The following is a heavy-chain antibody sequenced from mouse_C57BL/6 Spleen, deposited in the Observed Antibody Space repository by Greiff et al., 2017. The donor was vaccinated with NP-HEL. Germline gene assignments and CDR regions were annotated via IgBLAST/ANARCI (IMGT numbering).Heavy chain of an antibody. J-gene: IGHJ1*03. D-gene: IGHD1-1*01. CDR1: GFTFSDYY. CDR2: ISNGGGST. Sequence: EVKLVESGGGLVQPGGSLKLSCAASGFTFSDYYMYWVRQTPEKRLEWVAYISNGGGSTYYPDTVKGRFTISRDNAKNTLYLQMSRLKSEDTAMYYCARQTTVVAWYFDVWGTGTTVTVSS. V-gene: IGHV5-12*01. CDR3: ARQTTVVAWYFDV.